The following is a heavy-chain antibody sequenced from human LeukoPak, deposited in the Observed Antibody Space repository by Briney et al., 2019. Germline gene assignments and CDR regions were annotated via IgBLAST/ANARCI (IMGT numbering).Heavy chain of an antibody. V-gene: IGHV1-46*01. Sequence: ASVKVSCKASGSTFTRYYIHWVRQAPGQGLDWMGMINPSSGSTRFAQMFQDRVTMTRDTSTSAVYMELSRLRSDDTAVYYCVKGGWGAVFHSWGQGTLVIVSS. J-gene: IGHJ5*02. D-gene: IGHD7-27*01. CDR2: INPSSGST. CDR1: GSTFTRYY. CDR3: VKGGWGAVFHS.